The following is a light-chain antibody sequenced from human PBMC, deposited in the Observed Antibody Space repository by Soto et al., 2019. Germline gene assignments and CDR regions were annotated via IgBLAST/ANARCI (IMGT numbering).Light chain of an antibody. CDR3: QQSYSTPLFT. CDR1: QSISSY. CDR2: AAS. V-gene: IGKV1-39*01. J-gene: IGKJ3*01. Sequence: DIQMTQSPSSLSASVGDRVTITCRASQSISSYLNWYQQKPGKAPKLLIYAASSLQSGVPSRFXGSGSGTDFPLTISSLQPEDFATYYCQQSYSTPLFTFGPGTKVDIK.